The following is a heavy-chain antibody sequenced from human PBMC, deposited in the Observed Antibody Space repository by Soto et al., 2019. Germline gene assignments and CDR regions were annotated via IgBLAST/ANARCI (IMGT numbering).Heavy chain of an antibody. CDR3: ARIQTYCGGDCYPYGMDV. CDR2: IDWDDDK. Sequence: GSGPTLVNPTQTLTLTCTFSGFSLSTSGMCVSWIRQPPGKALEWLAHIDWDDDKYYSTSLKTRLTISKDTSKNQVVLTMTNMDPVDTATYYCARIQTYCGGDCYPYGMDVWGQGTMVTVSS. J-gene: IGHJ6*02. CDR1: GFSLSTSGMC. V-gene: IGHV2-70*01. D-gene: IGHD2-21*02.